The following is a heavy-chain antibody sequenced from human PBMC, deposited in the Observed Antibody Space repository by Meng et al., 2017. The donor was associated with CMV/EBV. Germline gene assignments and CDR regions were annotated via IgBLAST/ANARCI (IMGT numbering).Heavy chain of an antibody. Sequence: GGSLRLSCAASGFTVTSNYMSWVRQAPGKGLEWVSAIYSGGSAYFADSVKGRFTISRDNSKNTVFLQMNSLRAEDTAVYYCARVLHSSSAYGMDVWGQGTTVTVSS. D-gene: IGHD6-6*01. CDR3: ARVLHSSSAYGMDV. V-gene: IGHV3-53*01. CDR2: IYSGGSA. CDR1: GFTVTSNY. J-gene: IGHJ6*02.